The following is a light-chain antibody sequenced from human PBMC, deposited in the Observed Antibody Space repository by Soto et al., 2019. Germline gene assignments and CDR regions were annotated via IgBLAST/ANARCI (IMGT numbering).Light chain of an antibody. CDR1: QSISSW. V-gene: IGKV1-5*03. CDR2: KAS. J-gene: IGKJ1*01. CDR3: QQYWT. Sequence: DIQRTQSPSTLSASVGDRATITCRASQSISSWLAWYQQKPGKAPKLLIYKASSLESGVPSRFSGSGSGTEFTLTISSLQPDDFATYYCQQYWTFGQGTKVDI.